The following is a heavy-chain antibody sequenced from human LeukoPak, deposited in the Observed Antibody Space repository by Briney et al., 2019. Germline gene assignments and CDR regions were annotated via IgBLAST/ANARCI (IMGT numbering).Heavy chain of an antibody. Sequence: GGSLRLSCAASGFTFSTYWMHWVRQALGKGLVWVSRIKSDGGTNYADSMKGRFTISRDNAKKTVSLQMNSLRLEDTGVYYCARAPSEIGGYYPEYFRHWGQGTLVTVSS. V-gene: IGHV3-74*01. J-gene: IGHJ1*01. CDR2: IKSDGGT. CDR1: GFTFSTYW. CDR3: ARAPSEIGGYYPEYFRH. D-gene: IGHD3-22*01.